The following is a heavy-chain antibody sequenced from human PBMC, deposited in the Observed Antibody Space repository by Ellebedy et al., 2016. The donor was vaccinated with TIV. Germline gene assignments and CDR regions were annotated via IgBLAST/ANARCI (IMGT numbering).Heavy chain of an antibody. J-gene: IGHJ6*02. CDR3: ARDRAHGMDV. CDR2: ITSDGSST. V-gene: IGHV3-74*01. CDR1: DFTFSNSW. Sequence: GESLKISCAASDFTFSNSWMHWVREAPGKGLVWVSQITSDGSSTGYADSVKGRFTISRDNAKNTVFLQMTSLRVEDTAVYHCARDRAHGMDVWGQGTTVTVSS.